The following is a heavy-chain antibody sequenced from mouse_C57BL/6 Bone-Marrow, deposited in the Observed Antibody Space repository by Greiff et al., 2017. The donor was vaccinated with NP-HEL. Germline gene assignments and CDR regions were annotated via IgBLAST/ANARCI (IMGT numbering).Heavy chain of an antibody. CDR2: IDPEDGET. CDR1: GFNIKDYY. Sequence: EVQLQESGAELVKPGASVKLSCTASGFNIKDYYMHWVKQRTEQGLEWIGRIDPEDGETKYDPKFQGKATFTADTSYNTAYLQLSSLTSEDTAVYYCARKNYYYGSSRFAYWGQGALVTVSA. CDR3: ARKNYYYGSSRFAY. V-gene: IGHV14-2*01. D-gene: IGHD1-1*01. J-gene: IGHJ3*01.